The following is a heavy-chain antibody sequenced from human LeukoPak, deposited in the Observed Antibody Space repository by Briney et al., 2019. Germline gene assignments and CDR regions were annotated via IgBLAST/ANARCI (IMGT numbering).Heavy chain of an antibody. CDR3: ARGSGSYLW. D-gene: IGHD3-10*01. CDR2: IDPSGGST. CDR1: GYTFTSYY. J-gene: IGHJ4*02. Sequence: SVKVSCKASGYTFTSYYMHWVRQAPGQGLEWMGIIDPSGGSTNYAQKFQGRVTMTRNTSISTAYMELSSLRSEDTAVYYCARGSGSYLWWGQGTLVTVSS. V-gene: IGHV1-46*01.